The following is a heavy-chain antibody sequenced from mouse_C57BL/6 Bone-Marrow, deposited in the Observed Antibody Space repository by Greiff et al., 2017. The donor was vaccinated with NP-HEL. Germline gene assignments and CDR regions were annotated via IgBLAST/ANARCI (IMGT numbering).Heavy chain of an antibody. CDR2: IWWDDDK. D-gene: IGHD3-2*02. V-gene: IGHV8-8*01. Sequence: ESGPGILQPSQTLSLTCSFSGFSLSTFGMGVGWIRQPSGKGLEWLAHIWWDDDKYYNPALKSRLTISKDTSKNQVFLKIANVDTADTATYYCARIAWGSSGYLYYAMDYWGQGTSVTVSS. J-gene: IGHJ4*01. CDR3: ARIAWGSSGYLYYAMDY. CDR1: GFSLSTFGMG.